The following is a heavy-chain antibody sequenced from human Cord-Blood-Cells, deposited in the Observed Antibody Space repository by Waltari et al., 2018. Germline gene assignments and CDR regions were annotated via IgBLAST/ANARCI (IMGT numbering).Heavy chain of an antibody. Sequence: QITLKESGPTLVKPTQTLTLTCTFSGFSLSTSGVGVGWIRQPPGKALEWLALIYWNDDMRYSPSGKRRLTITKDTYKNQGVITRTNMEPVDTATYYCAHSLAYGDYWYFDLWGRGTLVTVSS. V-gene: IGHV2-5*01. CDR3: AHSLAYGDYWYFDL. CDR2: IYWNDDM. J-gene: IGHJ2*01. D-gene: IGHD4-17*01. CDR1: GFSLSTSGVG.